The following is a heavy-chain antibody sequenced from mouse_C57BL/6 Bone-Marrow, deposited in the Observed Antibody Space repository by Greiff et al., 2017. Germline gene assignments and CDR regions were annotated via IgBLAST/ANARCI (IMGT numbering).Heavy chain of an antibody. V-gene: IGHV1-69*01. D-gene: IGHD1-1*01. Sequence: QVQLQQPGAELVMPGASVKLSCKASGYTFTSYWMHWVKQRPGQGLEWIGEIDPSDSYPNYNQKFKGKSTLTVDKSSSTAYMQLSSLTSEDSAVYYCARTGVYYYGSSYAMDYWGQGTSVTVSS. CDR2: IDPSDSYP. J-gene: IGHJ4*01. CDR1: GYTFTSYW. CDR3: ARTGVYYYGSSYAMDY.